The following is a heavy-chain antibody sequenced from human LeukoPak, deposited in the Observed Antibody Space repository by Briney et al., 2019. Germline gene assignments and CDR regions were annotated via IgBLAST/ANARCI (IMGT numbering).Heavy chain of an antibody. CDR3: ARDGLMWGGNNWFDP. CDR1: GGSVTIYF. CDR2: ISTSGST. J-gene: IGHJ5*02. V-gene: IGHV4-4*07. Sequence: SETLCLTCALSGGSVTIYFWSWIRQPAGKGLEWIGLISTSGSTNYNPSLKSRVTISGEKSKNQLYLQMTCLTAADTAVYYCARDGLMWGGNNWFDPWGQGALVTVSS. D-gene: IGHD1-26*01.